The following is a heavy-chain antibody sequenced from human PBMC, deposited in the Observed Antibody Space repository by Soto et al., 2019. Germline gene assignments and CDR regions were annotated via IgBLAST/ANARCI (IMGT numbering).Heavy chain of an antibody. CDR1: GFTFSNYA. Sequence: EVQLLESGGGLVQPGGSLRLSCAASGFTFSNYAMTWVRQAPGKGLELVSAISGSGSSTYHSDSVKGRFTISRDNSKNTLYLQLKSLRAEDTAVYFCAKVPSSMATTPFDHWGPGTLVTVSS. CDR3: AKVPSSMATTPFDH. V-gene: IGHV3-23*01. D-gene: IGHD1-1*01. CDR2: ISGSGSST. J-gene: IGHJ4*02.